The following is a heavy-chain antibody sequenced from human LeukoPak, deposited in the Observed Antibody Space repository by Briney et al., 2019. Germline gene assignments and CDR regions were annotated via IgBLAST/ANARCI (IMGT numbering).Heavy chain of an antibody. Sequence: PSETLSLTCTVSGGSISSSSYYWGWIRQPPGRGLEWIGSIYNAGSTYYSPSLKSRVTMSVDTSKNQFSLNLSSVTAADTAVYYCARPFSGYYYYMDVWGKGTTVTVSS. CDR1: GGSISSSSYY. J-gene: IGHJ6*03. V-gene: IGHV4-39*07. D-gene: IGHD2/OR15-2a*01. CDR3: ARPFSGYYYYMDV. CDR2: IYNAGST.